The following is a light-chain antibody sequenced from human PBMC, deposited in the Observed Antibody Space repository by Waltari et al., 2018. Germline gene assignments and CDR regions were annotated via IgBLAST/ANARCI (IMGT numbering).Light chain of an antibody. CDR3: ATWDSSLSAWV. V-gene: IGLV1-51*02. CDR1: CSNLGNYF. J-gene: IGLJ3*02. CDR2: ENN. Sequence: QSVLTPPPSVSAAPGQKVTISCSGSCSNLGNYFVSSCQQLPGTAPKLLIYENNKQPSGIPDRFSGSKSGTSATLGITGLQSGDEADYYCATWDSSLSAWVFGGGTKLTVL.